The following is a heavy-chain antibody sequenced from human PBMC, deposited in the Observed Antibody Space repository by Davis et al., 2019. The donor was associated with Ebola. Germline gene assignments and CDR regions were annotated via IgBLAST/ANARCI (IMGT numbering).Heavy chain of an antibody. J-gene: IGHJ4*01. CDR1: GFTFSGFA. Sequence: PGGSLRLSCVASGFTFSGFAMNWVRQTPGKGLEWVSGITGSGGITHYADSVKGRFTISRDNSKNTVHLLLNNLRAEDTAVYYCAKRAGYYFDSSGHYYGHFDLWGQGTLVTVSS. CDR3: AKRAGYYFDSSGHYYGHFDL. CDR2: ITGSGGIT. V-gene: IGHV3-23*01. D-gene: IGHD3-22*01.